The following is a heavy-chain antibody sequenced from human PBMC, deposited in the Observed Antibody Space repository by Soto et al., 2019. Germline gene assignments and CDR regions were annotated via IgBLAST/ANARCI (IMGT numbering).Heavy chain of an antibody. Sequence: QVQLVQSGAEVKKPGASVKVSCKASGYTFTSYGLSWVRQAPGQGLEWMGRISAYNYNTNYAQKLRDRGTMTTATSTSTAYMELRSLRSDDTAVYYCARVVGALGHWFDPWGQGTLVTVSS. J-gene: IGHJ5*02. CDR1: GYTFTSYG. CDR2: ISAYNYNT. CDR3: ARVVGALGHWFDP. D-gene: IGHD1-26*01. V-gene: IGHV1-18*01.